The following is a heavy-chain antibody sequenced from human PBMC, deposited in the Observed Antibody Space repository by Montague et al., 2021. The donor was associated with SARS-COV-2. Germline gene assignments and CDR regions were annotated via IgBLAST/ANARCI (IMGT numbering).Heavy chain of an antibody. CDR2: INHSGST. D-gene: IGHD3-10*01. Sequence: SETLSLTCAVYGGSFSVYYWSWIRQHPGKGLEWLGEINHSGSTNYNPSLKSRVTISVDTSKNQFSLKLSSVTAADTAVYYCARVRYYGSGTSLGMDVWGQGTTVTVSS. J-gene: IGHJ6*02. CDR1: GGSFSVYY. CDR3: ARVRYYGSGTSLGMDV. V-gene: IGHV4-34*01.